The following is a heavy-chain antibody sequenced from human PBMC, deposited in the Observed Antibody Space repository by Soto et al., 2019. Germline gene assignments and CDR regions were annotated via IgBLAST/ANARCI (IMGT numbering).Heavy chain of an antibody. Sequence: PSETLSLTCTVSGGSISSYYWSWIRQPPGKGLEWIGYIYYSGSTNYNPSLKSRVTISVDTSKNQFSLKLSSVTAADTAVYYCARQYDYRPYFDYWGQGTLVTVSS. CDR2: IYYSGST. CDR3: ARQYDYRPYFDY. CDR1: GGSISSYY. D-gene: IGHD4-4*01. V-gene: IGHV4-59*08. J-gene: IGHJ4*02.